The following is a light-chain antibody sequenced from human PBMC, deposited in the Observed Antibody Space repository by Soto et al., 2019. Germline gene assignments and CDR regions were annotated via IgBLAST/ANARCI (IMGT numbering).Light chain of an antibody. J-gene: IGLJ2*01. CDR3: SSYTSSSTLV. CDR1: SSDVGGYNY. CDR2: DVN. Sequence: QSALTQPASVSGSPGQSITISCTGTSSDVGGYNYVSWYQQHPDKAPKLIIYDVNSRPSGVSNRFSGSKSGSTASLTISGLQAEDEADYYCSSYTSSSTLVFGGGTKLTVL. V-gene: IGLV2-14*01.